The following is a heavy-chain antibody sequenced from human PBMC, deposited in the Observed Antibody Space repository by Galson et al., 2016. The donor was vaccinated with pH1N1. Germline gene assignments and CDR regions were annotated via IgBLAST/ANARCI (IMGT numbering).Heavy chain of an antibody. J-gene: IGHJ4*02. D-gene: IGHD1-1*01. Sequence: SVKVSCKASGYTFTEYYIHWVRQAPGQGLEWMGRINSKTGRTDYAQSFQGRVTMTRDTSISAAYMDLNRLRSDDTAVYYCARAPMESTLYYCDYWGQGTLVTVSS. V-gene: IGHV1-2*06. CDR1: GYTFTEYY. CDR2: INSKTGRT. CDR3: ARAPMESTLYYCDY.